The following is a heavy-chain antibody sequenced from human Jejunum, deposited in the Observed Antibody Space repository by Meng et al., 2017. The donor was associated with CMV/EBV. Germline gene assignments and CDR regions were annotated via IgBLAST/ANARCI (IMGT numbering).Heavy chain of an antibody. Sequence: VQRVESGGGFVQPGGSLRLYCEASGFTFSAYAMDWVRQAPGKGLEWVGRARTKSYSYTKDYAASVKGRFTISRDDSKNSVYLQMSSLKTEDTAVYYCATDLSRIAVDAGYWGQGTLVTVSS. D-gene: IGHD6-19*01. V-gene: IGHV3-72*01. J-gene: IGHJ4*02. CDR1: GFTFSAYA. CDR2: ARTKSYSYTK. CDR3: ATDLSRIAVDAGY.